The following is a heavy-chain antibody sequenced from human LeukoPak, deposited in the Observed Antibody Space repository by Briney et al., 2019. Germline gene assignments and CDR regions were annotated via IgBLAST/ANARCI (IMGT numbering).Heavy chain of an antibody. D-gene: IGHD3/OR15-3a*01. Sequence: GESLKISCKDSAYSFTDFWIGWVRQVPGKGLEWMGFVYPGDSDTRYSPSYSPSFQGHVTISADKSINTAYLQWSSLKASDTAMYYCARHDGLAYMDVWGKGTTVTVSS. CDR2: VYPGDSDT. CDR3: ARHDGLAYMDV. V-gene: IGHV5-51*01. CDR1: AYSFTDFW. J-gene: IGHJ6*03.